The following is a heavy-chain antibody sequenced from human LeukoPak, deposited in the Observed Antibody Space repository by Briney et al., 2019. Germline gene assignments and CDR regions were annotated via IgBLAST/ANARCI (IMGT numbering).Heavy chain of an antibody. CDR1: GFTFSSYW. V-gene: IGHV3-9*01. D-gene: IGHD3-10*01. CDR2: ISWNSGSI. CDR3: AKDYGVRGVIVSYFDY. J-gene: IGHJ4*02. Sequence: GGSLRLSCAASGFTFSSYWMSWVRQAPGKGLEWVSGISWNSGSIGYADSVKGRFTISRDNAKNSLYLQMNSLRAEDTALYYCAKDYGVRGVIVSYFDYWGQGTLVTVSS.